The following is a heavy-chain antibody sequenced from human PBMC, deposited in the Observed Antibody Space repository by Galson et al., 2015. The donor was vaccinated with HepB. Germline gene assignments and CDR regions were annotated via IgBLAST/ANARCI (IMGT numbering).Heavy chain of an antibody. Sequence: SVKVSCKASGYTFTSYYMHWVRQAPGQGLEWMGIINPSGGSTSYAQKFQGRVTMTRDTSTSTVYMELSSLRSEDTAVYYCARDSSPLLSPIAQFDYWGQGTLVTVSS. CDR2: INPSGGST. D-gene: IGHD3-10*01. CDR1: GYTFTSYY. CDR3: ARDSSPLLSPIAQFDY. J-gene: IGHJ4*02. V-gene: IGHV1-46*01.